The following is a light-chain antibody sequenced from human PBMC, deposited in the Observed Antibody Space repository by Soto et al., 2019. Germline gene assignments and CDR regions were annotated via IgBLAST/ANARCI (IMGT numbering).Light chain of an antibody. CDR3: QQYKSYSSWT. Sequence: DRVTITCRASQSVNYWLAWYQQKPGKAPKLLIYDVSNLESGVPSRFSGSGSGTEFTLTISSLQTDDFATYYCQQYKSYSSWTFGPGTKVDIK. V-gene: IGKV1-5*01. CDR2: DVS. J-gene: IGKJ1*01. CDR1: QSVNYW.